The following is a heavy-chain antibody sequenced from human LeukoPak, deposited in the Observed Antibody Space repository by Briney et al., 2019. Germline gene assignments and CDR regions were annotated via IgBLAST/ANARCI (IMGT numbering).Heavy chain of an antibody. CDR3: ARVGLGSGFDY. CDR1: GFSFSSYA. D-gene: IGHD1-26*01. CDR2: ISANGRNT. J-gene: IGHJ4*02. V-gene: IGHV3-64*01. Sequence: GGSLRLSCVASGFSFSSYAMSWVRQAPGKGLEYVSAISANGRNTYYASSVKGRFTISRDNSKNTLYLQMGSLRAEDLAVYYCARVGLGSGFDYWGQGTLVTVSS.